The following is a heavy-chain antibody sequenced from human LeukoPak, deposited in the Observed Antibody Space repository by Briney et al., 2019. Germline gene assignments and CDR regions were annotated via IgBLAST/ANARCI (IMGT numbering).Heavy chain of an antibody. J-gene: IGHJ1*01. CDR3: ARGPTLKYFHH. CDR2: IYYSGTT. CDR1: GGSISSTTYY. V-gene: IGHV4-39*02. Sequence: PSETLSLTCTVSGGSISSTTYYWGWIRQPPGKGLGWIGTIYYSGTTYYNPSLKSRVTISVDTSKNQFSLELSSITAADTAVYYCARGPTLKYFHHWGQGTLVSVSS.